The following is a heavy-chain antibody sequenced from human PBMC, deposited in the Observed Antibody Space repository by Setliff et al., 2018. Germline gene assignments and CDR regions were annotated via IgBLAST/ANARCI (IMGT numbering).Heavy chain of an antibody. J-gene: IGHJ3*02. Sequence: SETLSLTCTVSSGSIIGYYWSWIRQSPGKALEWIGYIYYTGATNYNPSLRSRVTLLADTSKNQLSLRLSSVAAADTAVYFCARRRDGYSGAFDIWGQGTMVTVSS. V-gene: IGHV4-59*01. CDR1: SGSIIGYY. CDR3: ARRRDGYSGAFDI. D-gene: IGHD5-18*01. CDR2: IYYTGAT.